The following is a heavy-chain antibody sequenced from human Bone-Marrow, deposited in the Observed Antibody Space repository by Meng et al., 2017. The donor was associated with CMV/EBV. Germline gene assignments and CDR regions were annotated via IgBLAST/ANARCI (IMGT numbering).Heavy chain of an antibody. Sequence: ASVKVSCKASGYTFTSYDINWVRQATGQGLEWMGWMNPNSGNTGYAQKFQGRVTMTRNTSISTAYMELSSLRSEDTAVYYRARGREGYCSSTSCYTGFDYWGQGTLVTVSS. CDR1: GYTFTSYD. J-gene: IGHJ4*02. CDR3: ARGREGYCSSTSCYTGFDY. V-gene: IGHV1-8*01. CDR2: MNPNSGNT. D-gene: IGHD2-2*02.